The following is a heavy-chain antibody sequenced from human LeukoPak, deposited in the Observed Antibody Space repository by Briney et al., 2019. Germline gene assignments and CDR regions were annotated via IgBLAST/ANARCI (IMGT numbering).Heavy chain of an antibody. D-gene: IGHD3-16*01. Sequence: PSETLSLTCTVPGDSIRSYYWSWIRQPAGKGLEWIGHIYTSGSTNYNPSLKSRVTMSVDTSKNQFSLKLRSVTAADTAVYFCARLGSGRYFDLWGRGTLVTVSS. CDR2: IYTSGST. V-gene: IGHV4-4*07. CDR1: GDSIRSYY. J-gene: IGHJ2*01. CDR3: ARLGSGRYFDL.